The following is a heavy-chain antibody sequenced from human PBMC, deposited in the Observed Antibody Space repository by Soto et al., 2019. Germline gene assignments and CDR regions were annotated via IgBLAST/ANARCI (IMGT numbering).Heavy chain of an antibody. CDR3: AKDQWGLSGEWLGGYFDH. CDR1: GFNFMSYA. CDR2: ISRDGRIT. V-gene: IGHV3-64D*06. Sequence: QPGGSLRLSCSVSGFNFMSYAMHWVRRAPGRRLEHASAISRDGRITYYAASVNDRFTITRDNSKNTLYLQMSSLSVDDTAVYYCAKDQWGLSGEWLGGYFDHWGQGTQVTVSS. D-gene: IGHD2-8*02. J-gene: IGHJ4*02.